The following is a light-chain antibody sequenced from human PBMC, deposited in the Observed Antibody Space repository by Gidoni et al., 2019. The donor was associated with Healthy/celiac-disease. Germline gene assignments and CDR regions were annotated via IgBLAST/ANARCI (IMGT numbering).Light chain of an antibody. CDR1: PSVSSN. CDR3: QQYNNWPPNGAPFA. V-gene: IGKV3-15*01. J-gene: IGKJ3*01. Sequence: EIVMTQSPATLSVSPGERATLSCRASPSVSSNLAWYQQKPGQAPRLLIYGASTRATGIPARFSGSRSGTEFTLTISSLQSEDFAVYYCQQYNNWPPNGAPFAFGPGTKVDIK. CDR2: GAS.